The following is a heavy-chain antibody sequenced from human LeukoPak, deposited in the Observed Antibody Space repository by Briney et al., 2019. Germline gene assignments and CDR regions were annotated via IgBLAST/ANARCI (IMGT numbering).Heavy chain of an antibody. CDR2: ISSSSSTI. V-gene: IGHV3-48*02. D-gene: IGHD3-10*01. CDR1: GFTFSSYS. J-gene: IGHJ6*02. CDR3: AREGGSGSYFGVYYYGMDV. Sequence: GGSLRLSCAASGFTFSSYSMNWVRQAPGKGLEWVSYISSSSSTIYYADSVKGRFTISRDNAKNSLYLQMNSLRDEDTAVYYCAREGGSGSYFGVYYYGMDVWGQGTTVTVSS.